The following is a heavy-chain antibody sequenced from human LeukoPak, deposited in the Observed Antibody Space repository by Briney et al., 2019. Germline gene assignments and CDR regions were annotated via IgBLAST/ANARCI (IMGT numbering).Heavy chain of an antibody. CDR1: GGSISSSSYY. CDR2: IYYSGST. Sequence: SETLSLTCTVSGGSISSSSYYWGWARQPPGKGLEWIGSIYYSGSTYYNPSLKSRITISVDTSKNQFSLKLSSVTAADTAVYYCARYRDLAAAGSYFDYWGQGTLVTVSS. D-gene: IGHD6-13*01. V-gene: IGHV4-39*01. J-gene: IGHJ4*02. CDR3: ARYRDLAAAGSYFDY.